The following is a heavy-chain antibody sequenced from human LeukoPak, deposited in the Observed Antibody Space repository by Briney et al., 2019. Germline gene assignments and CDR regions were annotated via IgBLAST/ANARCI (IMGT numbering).Heavy chain of an antibody. J-gene: IGHJ4*02. V-gene: IGHV3-48*02. D-gene: IGHD3-22*01. CDR1: GFSFSAYT. CDR2: ISSSSSTI. Sequence: GGSLRLSCAASGFSFSAYTMNWDRQAPGKGLEWVSYISSSSSTIYYADSVKGRFTISRDNAKNSLSLQMNSLRDEDTAVYYCARKDSSGFALEYWGQGTLVTVSS. CDR3: ARKDSSGFALEY.